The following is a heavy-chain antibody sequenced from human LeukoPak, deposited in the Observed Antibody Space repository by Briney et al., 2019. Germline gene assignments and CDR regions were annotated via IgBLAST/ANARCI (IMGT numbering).Heavy chain of an antibody. CDR2: VYNSGGT. CDR1: GGSISSLPYY. CDR3: ARASVLLSADY. Sequence: SETLTLTCTVSGGSISSLPYYWSWIRQSPGKGLEWIGYVYNSGGTKYNPSLKSRLTISVDTSKNQFSLNLSSVTAADTAVYYCARASVLLSADYWGQGTLVTVSS. V-gene: IGHV4-61*01. D-gene: IGHD3-16*01. J-gene: IGHJ4*02.